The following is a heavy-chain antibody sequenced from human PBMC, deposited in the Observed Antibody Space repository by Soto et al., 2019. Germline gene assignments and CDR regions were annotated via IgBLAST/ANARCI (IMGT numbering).Heavy chain of an antibody. CDR3: ARLAAGTHYYFDY. J-gene: IGHJ4*02. CDR2: IYYSGSS. CDR1: GDSIGSTNYY. V-gene: IGHV4-39*01. Sequence: QLQLQESGPGLVKPSETLSLTCTVSGDSIGSTNYYWGWVRQPPGKGLEWIGSIYYSGSSYHNPSLKSRVTISVDTSKNQFSLRVDSVTAAHTGVYYCARLAAGTHYYFDYWGRGTLVTVSS. D-gene: IGHD6-13*01.